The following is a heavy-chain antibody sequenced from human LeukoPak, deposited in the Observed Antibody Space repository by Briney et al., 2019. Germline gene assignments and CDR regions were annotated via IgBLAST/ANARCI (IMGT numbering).Heavy chain of an antibody. D-gene: IGHD3-3*01. V-gene: IGHV1-2*02. CDR2: INPNSGGT. J-gene: IGHJ4*02. Sequence: ASVKVSCKASGYTFTGYYMHWVRQAPGQGLEWMGLINPNSGGTNYAQKFQGRATMTRDTSISTAYMELSRLRSDDTAVYYCASGGDFWSCYPGSYWGQGTLVTVSS. CDR1: GYTFTGYY. CDR3: ASGGDFWSCYPGSY.